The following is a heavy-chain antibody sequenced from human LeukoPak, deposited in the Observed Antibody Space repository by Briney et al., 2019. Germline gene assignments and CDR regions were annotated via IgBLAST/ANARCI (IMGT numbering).Heavy chain of an antibody. V-gene: IGHV4-30-4*08. J-gene: IGHJ4*02. CDR3: ARNIVGRDYFDY. D-gene: IGHD2/OR15-2a*01. CDR1: GGSISSGDYY. Sequence: SETLSLTCTVSGGSISSGDYYWRWGRQPPGRGGECIVYIYYSGSTYYNPSLKSRVTLSVHTSKNQFSLKLSSVTAADTAVYYCARNIVGRDYFDYWGQGTLVTVSS. CDR2: IYYSGST.